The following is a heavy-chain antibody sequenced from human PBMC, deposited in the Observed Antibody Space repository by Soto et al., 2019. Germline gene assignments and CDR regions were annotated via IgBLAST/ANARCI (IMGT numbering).Heavy chain of an antibody. CDR1: GGSISSYY. CDR3: ARSSGSTYYYDSSGYWFDY. CDR2: IYYSGST. J-gene: IGHJ4*02. V-gene: IGHV4-59*01. Sequence: SETLSLTCTVSGGSISSYYWSWIRQPPGKRLEWIGYIYYSGSTNYNPSLKSRVTISVDTSKNQFSLKLSSVTAADTAVYYCARSSGSTYYYDSSGYWFDYWGQGTLVTVSS. D-gene: IGHD3-22*01.